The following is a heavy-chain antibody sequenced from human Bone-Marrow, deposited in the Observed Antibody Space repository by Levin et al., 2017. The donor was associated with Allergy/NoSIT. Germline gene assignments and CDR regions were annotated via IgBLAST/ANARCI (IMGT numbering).Heavy chain of an antibody. Sequence: KAGGSLRLSCAASGFTFSSYSMNWVRQAPGKGLEWVSSISSSSSYIYYADSVKGRFTISRDNAKNSLYLQMNSLRAEDTAVYYCARDSPRPPRANYYGMDVWGQGTTVTVSS. CDR3: ARDSPRPPRANYYGMDV. CDR1: GFTFSSYS. CDR2: ISSSSSYI. V-gene: IGHV3-21*01. J-gene: IGHJ6*02.